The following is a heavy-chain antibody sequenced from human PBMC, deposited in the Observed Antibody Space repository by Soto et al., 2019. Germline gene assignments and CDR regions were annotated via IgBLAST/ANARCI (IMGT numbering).Heavy chain of an antibody. CDR3: AIDTSRITMISNWYFDL. Sequence: QVQLVESGGGVVQPGRSLRLSCAASGFTFSSYGMHWVRQAPGKGLEWVAVISYDGSNKYYADSVKGRFTISRDNSKNTLYLQMNSLRAEDTAVYYCAIDTSRITMISNWYFDLWGRGTLVTVSS. CDR2: ISYDGSNK. D-gene: IGHD3-22*01. CDR1: GFTFSSYG. J-gene: IGHJ2*01. V-gene: IGHV3-30*03.